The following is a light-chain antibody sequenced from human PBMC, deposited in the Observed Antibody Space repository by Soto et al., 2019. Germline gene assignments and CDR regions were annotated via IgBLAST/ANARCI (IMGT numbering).Light chain of an antibody. Sequence: SYELTQPPSVSVAPGQTARTTCGGKNIGSKSVHWYQQRPGQAPVLVVYDDSARPSGIPERFSGSNSGNTATLTISRVEAGDEADYYCQVWDRSGDHVVFGGGTQLTVL. J-gene: IGLJ2*01. CDR3: QVWDRSGDHVV. CDR1: NIGSKS. V-gene: IGLV3-21*02. CDR2: DDS.